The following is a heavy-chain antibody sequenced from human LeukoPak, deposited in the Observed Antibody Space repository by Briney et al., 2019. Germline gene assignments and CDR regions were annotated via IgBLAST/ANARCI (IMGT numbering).Heavy chain of an antibody. V-gene: IGHV3-48*03. CDR2: ISTSNTI. Sequence: GGALRLSCAASGFTFCSYEMNWVRQAPGKGLEWVSYISTSNTIYYADSVKGRFTISRDNAKNSLYLQMNSLRAEDTAVYYCARWGVGDYWGQGTLVTVSS. CDR1: GFTFCSYE. CDR3: ARWGVGDY. J-gene: IGHJ4*02. D-gene: IGHD1-26*01.